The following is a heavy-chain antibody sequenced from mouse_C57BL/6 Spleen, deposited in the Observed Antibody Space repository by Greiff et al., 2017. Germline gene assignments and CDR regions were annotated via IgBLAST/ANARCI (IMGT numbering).Heavy chain of an antibody. CDR2: INPNNGGT. CDR1: GYTFTDYY. J-gene: IGHJ2*01. Sequence: VQLQQSGPELVKPGASVKISCKASGYTFTDYYMNWVKQSHGKSLEWIGDINPNNGGTSYNQKFKGKATLTVDKSSSTAYMELRSLTSEDSAVYYCARGDYYGSSYCDYWGQGTTLTVSS. D-gene: IGHD1-1*01. V-gene: IGHV1-26*01. CDR3: ARGDYYGSSYCDY.